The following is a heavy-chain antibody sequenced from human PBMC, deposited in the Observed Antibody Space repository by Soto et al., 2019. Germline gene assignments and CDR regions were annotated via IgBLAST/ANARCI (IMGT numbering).Heavy chain of an antibody. CDR2: TYYRSEWNN. V-gene: IGHV6-1*01. CDR1: GDSVSSDSAA. Sequence: SQTLSLTCAISGDSVSSDSAAWNWFRQSPSRGLEWLGRTYYRSEWNNDYAVSVKGRITFIADTSRNQFSLQLNSVTPEDTAVHYCASGWALRDWGPGTLVTVSS. CDR3: ASGWALRD. J-gene: IGHJ4*02. D-gene: IGHD1-26*01.